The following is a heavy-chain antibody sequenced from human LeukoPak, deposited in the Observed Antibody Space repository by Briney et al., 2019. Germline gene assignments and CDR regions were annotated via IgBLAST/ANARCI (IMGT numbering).Heavy chain of an antibody. J-gene: IGHJ6*02. V-gene: IGHV3-53*01. D-gene: IGHD5-12*01. CDR2: IYSGGST. Sequence: GGSLRLSCAASGFTVSSNYMSWVRQAPGKGLEWVSVIYSGGSTYYADSVKGRFTISRDNSKNTLYLQMNSLRAEDTAVYYCARDSGYAYYYYYGMDVWGQGTTVTVSS. CDR1: GFTVSSNY. CDR3: ARDSGYAYYYYYGMDV.